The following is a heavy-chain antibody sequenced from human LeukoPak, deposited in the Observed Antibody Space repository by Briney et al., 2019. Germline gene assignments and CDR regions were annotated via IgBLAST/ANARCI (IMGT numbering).Heavy chain of an antibody. CDR2: INHSGST. Sequence: PSETLSLTCAVYGGSFSGYYWSWIRQPPGNGLEWIGEINHSGSTNYNPSLKSRVTISVDTSKNQFSLKLSSVTAADTAVYYCARVYDFWSGYQRNYFDYWGQGTLVTVSS. D-gene: IGHD3-3*01. CDR1: GGSFSGYY. V-gene: IGHV4-34*01. CDR3: ARVYDFWSGYQRNYFDY. J-gene: IGHJ4*02.